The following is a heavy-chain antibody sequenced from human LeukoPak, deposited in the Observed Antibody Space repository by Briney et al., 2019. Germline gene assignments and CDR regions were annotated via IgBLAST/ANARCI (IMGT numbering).Heavy chain of an antibody. D-gene: IGHD3-10*01. CDR2: IYPGDSDT. J-gene: IGHJ4*02. CDR3: ARGGPGRGRGVIIKY. CDR1: GYSFTSYW. Sequence: GESLKISCKGSGYSFTSYWIGWVRQMPGKGLEWMGIIYPGDSDTRYSPSFQGQVTISADKSISTAYLQWSSLKASDTAMYYCARGGPGRGRGVIIKYWGQGTLVTVSS. V-gene: IGHV5-51*01.